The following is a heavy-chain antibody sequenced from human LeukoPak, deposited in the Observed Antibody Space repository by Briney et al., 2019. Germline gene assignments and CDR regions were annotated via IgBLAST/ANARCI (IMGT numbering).Heavy chain of an antibody. CDR2: IKPDGSEK. CDR3: ARGQYTDGLSY. J-gene: IGHJ4*02. CDR1: GFTFSTYW. V-gene: IGHV3-7*03. Sequence: GESLKISCAASGFTFSTYWMTWVRQAPGKGLEWVAIIKPDGSEKYYVDSVKGRFTISRDNAENSLFRQMNGLRPEDTAVFYCARGQYTDGLSYWGQGTLVTVSS. D-gene: IGHD5-24*01.